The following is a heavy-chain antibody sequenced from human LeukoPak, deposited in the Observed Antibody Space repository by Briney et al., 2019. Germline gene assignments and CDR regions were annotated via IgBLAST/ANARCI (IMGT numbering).Heavy chain of an antibody. J-gene: IGHJ4*02. D-gene: IGHD2-15*01. V-gene: IGHV1-18*01. CDR1: GYTFTSYG. Sequence: ASVKVSCKASGYTFTSYGISWVRQAPGQGLEWMGWISAYNGNTNYAQKLQGRATMTTDTSTSTAYMELRSLRSDDTAVYYCARDPPGLYCSGGSCYSSAPADYWGQGTLVTVSS. CDR2: ISAYNGNT. CDR3: ARDPPGLYCSGGSCYSSAPADY.